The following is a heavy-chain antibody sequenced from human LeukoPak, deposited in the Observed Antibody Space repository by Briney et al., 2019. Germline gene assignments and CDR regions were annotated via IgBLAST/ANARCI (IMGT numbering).Heavy chain of an antibody. Sequence: PSETLSLTCTVSGVSISSSNSYWGWIRQPPGRGLEWIGSIYYSGNTYYNASLKSQVSISIDTSKNQFSLKLSSVTAADTAVYYCARGRDTALNYFDLWGRGTLVTVSS. V-gene: IGHV4-39*07. CDR2: IYYSGNT. CDR1: GVSISSSNSY. D-gene: IGHD5-18*01. CDR3: ARGRDTALNYFDL. J-gene: IGHJ2*01.